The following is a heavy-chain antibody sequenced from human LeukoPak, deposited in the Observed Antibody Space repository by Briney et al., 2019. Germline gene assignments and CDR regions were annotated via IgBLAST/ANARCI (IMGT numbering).Heavy chain of an antibody. D-gene: IGHD5-12*01. CDR3: ARDRGYSGYDSDY. CDR2: ISSSSSYI. J-gene: IGHJ4*02. V-gene: IGHV3-21*01. CDR1: GFTFSSYS. Sequence: GGSLRLSCAASGFTFSSYSMNWVRQAPGKGLEWVSSISSSSSYIYYADSVKGRFTISRDNAKNSLYLQMNSLRAEDTAVYYCARDRGYSGYDSDYWGQGTLVTVSS.